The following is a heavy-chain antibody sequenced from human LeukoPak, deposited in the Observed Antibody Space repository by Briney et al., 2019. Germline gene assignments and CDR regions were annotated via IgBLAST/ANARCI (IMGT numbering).Heavy chain of an antibody. CDR3: ARVQRYYYYGMDV. CDR2: INHSGST. V-gene: IGHV4-34*01. Sequence: SETLSLTCSVSGVSIFSYYWSWIRQPPGKGLEWIGEINHSGSTNYNPSLKSRVTISVDTSKNQFSLKLSSVTAADTAVYYCARVQRYYYYGMDVWGQGTTVTVSS. D-gene: IGHD6-25*01. CDR1: GVSIFSYY. J-gene: IGHJ6*02.